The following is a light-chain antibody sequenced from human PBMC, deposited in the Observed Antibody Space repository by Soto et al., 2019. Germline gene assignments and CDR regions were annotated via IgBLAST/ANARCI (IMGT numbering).Light chain of an antibody. CDR2: DAS. CDR3: QQYNSYSWT. J-gene: IGKJ1*01. CDR1: QSISSW. Sequence: DIQMTQSPSTLSASVGDRVTITCRASQSISSWLAWYQQKPGKAPKLLIYDASSLESGVPSRFSGSGSGTEFTLTISSLQPDDFATYYYQQYNSYSWTFGQGTNVEIK. V-gene: IGKV1-5*01.